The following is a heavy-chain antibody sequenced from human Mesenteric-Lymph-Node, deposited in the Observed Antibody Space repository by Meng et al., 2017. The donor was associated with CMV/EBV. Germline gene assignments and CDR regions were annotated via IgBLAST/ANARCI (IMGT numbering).Heavy chain of an antibody. V-gene: IGHV3-21*01. Sequence: GESLKISCGASGFTFRNFGMHWVRQAPGKGLEWVASMTNSDSQIYYADSVKGRFTISRDNAKNSVYLQMNSLRAEDTAVYYCARDRVAGTWGTDYWGQGTLVTVSS. J-gene: IGHJ4*02. CDR3: ARDRVAGTWGTDY. D-gene: IGHD6-19*01. CDR2: MTNSDSQI. CDR1: GFTFRNFG.